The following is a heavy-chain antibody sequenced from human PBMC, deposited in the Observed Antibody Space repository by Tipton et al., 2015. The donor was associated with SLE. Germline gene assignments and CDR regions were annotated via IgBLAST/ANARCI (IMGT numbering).Heavy chain of an antibody. CDR1: GSSFSNKA. J-gene: IGHJ3*01. D-gene: IGHD1-1*01. CDR3: AKYLATSGMSPYAFDV. V-gene: IGHV3-23*01. CDR2: ISGSGSA. Sequence: SLRLSCAASGSSFSNKAFTWVRQSPGKGLEWVSTISGSGSAGYTDSVKGRFTAARDNSRNTLYLQMNSLRAEDTAVYYCAKYLATSGMSPYAFDVWGQGTRVTVSS.